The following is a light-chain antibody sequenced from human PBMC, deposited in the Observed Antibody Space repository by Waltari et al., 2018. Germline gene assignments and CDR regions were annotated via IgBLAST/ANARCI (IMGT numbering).Light chain of an antibody. V-gene: IGLV2-14*01. J-gene: IGLJ1*01. Sequence: QSALAQPASVSGSPGQSITISCTGPSNDVGRYGYVSWYKQYPGRAPKLIIYEVSYRPSGISTRFSGSKSGNTASLTISGLQADDEADYYCSSHTSTVPHVFGTGTRVTV. CDR2: EVS. CDR1: SNDVGRYGY. CDR3: SSHTSTVPHV.